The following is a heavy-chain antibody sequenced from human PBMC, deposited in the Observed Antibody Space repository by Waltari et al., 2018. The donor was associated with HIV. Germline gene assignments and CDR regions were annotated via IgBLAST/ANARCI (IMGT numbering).Heavy chain of an antibody. V-gene: IGHV3-74*01. CDR1: GFPFSSYW. CDR2: INSDGSIT. Sequence: EVQLVESGGGLVQPGGSLRLSCAASGFPFSSYWMPSVRQAPGKGLVWVSRINSDGSITSHADSVKGRFTISRDNARNTLYLQMNSLGAEDTAMYYCAKGGTSGYTFGFGRWGQGTLVTVSS. D-gene: IGHD5-18*01. CDR3: AKGGTSGYTFGFGR. J-gene: IGHJ1*01.